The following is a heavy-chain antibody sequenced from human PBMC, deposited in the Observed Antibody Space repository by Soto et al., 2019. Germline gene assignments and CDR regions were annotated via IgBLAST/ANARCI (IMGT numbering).Heavy chain of an antibody. CDR2: IYSGGST. V-gene: IGHV3-53*01. J-gene: IGHJ6*02. D-gene: IGHD5-12*01. Sequence: EVPLVESGGGLIQPGGSLRLSCAASGFTVSSNYMSWVRQAPGKGLEWVSVIYSGGSTYYADSVKGRFTISRDNSKNTLYLQMNSLRAEDTAVYYCARDQIVAPSTLMYGMDVWGQGTTVTVSS. CDR3: ARDQIVAPSTLMYGMDV. CDR1: GFTVSSNY.